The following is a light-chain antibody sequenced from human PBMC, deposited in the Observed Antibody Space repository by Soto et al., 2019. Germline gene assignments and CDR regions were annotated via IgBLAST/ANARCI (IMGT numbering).Light chain of an antibody. V-gene: IGKV1-33*01. CDR3: KKYYTLIP. Sequence: DLQMTQSPSSLSASVGDRVTITCQASQDISNFLNWYQQKPGKGPKVLIYDASKLETGVPSRFRGSGSGTFFTFTTSTLQPKEFATFYFKKYYTLIPFGQGQRREIK. J-gene: IGKJ5*01. CDR1: QDISNF. CDR2: DAS.